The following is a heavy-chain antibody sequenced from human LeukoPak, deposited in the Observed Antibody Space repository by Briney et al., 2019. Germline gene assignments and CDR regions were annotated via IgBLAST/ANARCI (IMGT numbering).Heavy chain of an antibody. D-gene: IGHD3-9*01. J-gene: IGHJ4*02. Sequence: PGRSLRLSCAASGFTFSSYAMHWVRQAPGKGLEWVAVISYDGSNKYYADSVKGRFTISRDNSKNTLYLQMNSLRAEDTAVYYCARDRAPLTGFFDYWGQGTLVTVSS. CDR2: ISYDGSNK. V-gene: IGHV3-30-3*01. CDR3: ARDRAPLTGFFDY. CDR1: GFTFSSYA.